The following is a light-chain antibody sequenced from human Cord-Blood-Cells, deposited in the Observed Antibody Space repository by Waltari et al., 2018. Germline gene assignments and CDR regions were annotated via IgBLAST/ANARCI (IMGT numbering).Light chain of an antibody. V-gene: IGKV4-1*01. CDR3: QQYYSTPWT. J-gene: IGKJ1*01. CDR1: QSVLYSSNNKNY. Sequence: ILMTQSPDSLAVSLGERATINCKSSQSVLYSSNNKNYLAWYQQKPGHPPKLLIYWASTRESGVPDRFRGSGSGTDFTLTISSLQAEDVAVYYCQQYYSTPWTFGQGTKVEIK. CDR2: WAS.